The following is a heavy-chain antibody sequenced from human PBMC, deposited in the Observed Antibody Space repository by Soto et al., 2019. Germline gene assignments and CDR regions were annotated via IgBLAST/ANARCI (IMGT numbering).Heavy chain of an antibody. J-gene: IGHJ4*02. Sequence: ASVKVSCKASGYTFTGYYMHWVRQAPGQGLEWMGWINPNSGGTNYAQKFQGWVTMTRDTSISTAYMELSRLRSDDTAVYYCARAVGIAAAEYYFDYWGQGTLVTVSS. CDR1: GYTFTGYY. V-gene: IGHV1-2*04. D-gene: IGHD6-13*01. CDR2: INPNSGGT. CDR3: ARAVGIAAAEYYFDY.